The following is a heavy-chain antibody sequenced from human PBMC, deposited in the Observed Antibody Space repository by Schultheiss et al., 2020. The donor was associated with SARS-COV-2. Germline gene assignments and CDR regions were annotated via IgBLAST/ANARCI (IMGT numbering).Heavy chain of an antibody. CDR3: ARDLYSSGGSCYAY. CDR1: GFNFNNFA. CDR2: TSFDGSNK. Sequence: GESLKISCATSGFNFNNFALHWVRQAPGRGLEWMAVTSFDGSNKYYADSVKGRFTISRDNSKNTLYLQMNSLRAEDTAVYYCARDLYSSGGSCYAYWGQGTLVTVSS. D-gene: IGHD2-15*01. V-gene: IGHV3-30*01. J-gene: IGHJ4*02.